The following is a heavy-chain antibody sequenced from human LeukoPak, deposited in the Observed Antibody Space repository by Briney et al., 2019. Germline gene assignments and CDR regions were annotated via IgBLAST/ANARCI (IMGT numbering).Heavy chain of an antibody. CDR1: GFTFSTFA. CDR2: ISGSGSST. J-gene: IGHJ4*02. V-gene: IGHV3-23*01. Sequence: GGSLRLSCAASGFTFSTFAMSWVRQAPGKGLEWVSAISGSGSSTYYTDSVKGRFTISRDNSKNTLYLQMNSLRADDTAVYYCATGGFYGAGTLTYWGLGTLGTVSS. D-gene: IGHD3-10*01. CDR3: ATGGFYGAGTLTY.